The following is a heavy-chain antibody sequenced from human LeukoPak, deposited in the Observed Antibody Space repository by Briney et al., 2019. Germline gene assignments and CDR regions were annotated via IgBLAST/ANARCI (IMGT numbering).Heavy chain of an antibody. J-gene: IGHJ6*03. CDR1: GGSFSGYY. V-gene: IGHV4-4*07. D-gene: IGHD3-16*01. CDR2: IYTSGST. CDR3: ARERGDYYYYYMDV. Sequence: ASETLSLTCAVYGGSFSGYYWSWIRQPAGKGLEWIGRIYTSGSTNYNPSLKSRVTISVDTSKNQFSLKLSSVTAADTAVYYCARERGDYYYYYMDVWGKGTTVTISS.